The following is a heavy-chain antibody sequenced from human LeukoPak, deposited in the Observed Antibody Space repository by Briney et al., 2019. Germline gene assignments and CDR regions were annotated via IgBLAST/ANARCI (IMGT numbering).Heavy chain of an antibody. V-gene: IGHV3-74*01. J-gene: IGHJ5*02. CDR3: SGSGSYAWFDP. D-gene: IGHD3-10*01. CDR2: INGDASHI. CDR1: GFTFSSYW. Sequence: GGSLRLSCAASGFTFSSYWMHWVRQAPGKGLVWVPRINGDASHIAYADSVRGRFTISRDNAKNTLYLQMNSLRADDTAIYYCSGSGSYAWFDPWGQGTLVTVSS.